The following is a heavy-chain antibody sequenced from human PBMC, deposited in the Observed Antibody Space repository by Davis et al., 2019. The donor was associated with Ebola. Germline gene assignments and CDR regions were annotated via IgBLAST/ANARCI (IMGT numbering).Heavy chain of an antibody. Sequence: GESLKISCAASGFNFKKAWMTWVRQAPGKGLEWVGRSKTTTDGETTDYAAPVKGRFTISRDDSENTVFLQMNSLRIEDTAVYYCATGTAVPAVHAFNIWGQGTMVTVSS. CDR3: ATGTAVPAVHAFNI. D-gene: IGHD6-19*01. J-gene: IGHJ3*02. CDR2: SKTTTDGETT. V-gene: IGHV3-15*01. CDR1: GFNFKKAW.